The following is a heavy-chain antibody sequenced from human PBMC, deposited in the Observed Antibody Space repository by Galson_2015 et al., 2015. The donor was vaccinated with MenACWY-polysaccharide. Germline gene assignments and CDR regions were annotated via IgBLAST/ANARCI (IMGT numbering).Heavy chain of an antibody. V-gene: IGHV3-21*01. Sequence: SLRLSCAASGFTFSSYSMNWVRQAPGKGLEWVSSISSSSSYIYYADSVKGRFTISRGNAKNSLYLQMNSLRAEDTAVYYCAREMRELLDAFDIWGQGTMVTVSS. CDR2: ISSSSSYI. CDR3: AREMRELLDAFDI. D-gene: IGHD1-26*01. CDR1: GFTFSSYS. J-gene: IGHJ3*02.